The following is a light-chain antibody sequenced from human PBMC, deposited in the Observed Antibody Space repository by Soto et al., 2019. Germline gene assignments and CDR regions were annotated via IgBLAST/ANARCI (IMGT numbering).Light chain of an antibody. CDR3: QQSYSNPIT. CDR1: QIISTY. V-gene: IGKV1-39*01. Sequence: DIQMTQSPSSLSASVGDRVTITCRASQIISTYLNWYQQRAGLAPRLLIYAASSLQSGVPPRFSGSRSGTDFTLTISSLQPEDFATYYCQQSYSNPITFGQGTRLEIK. CDR2: AAS. J-gene: IGKJ5*01.